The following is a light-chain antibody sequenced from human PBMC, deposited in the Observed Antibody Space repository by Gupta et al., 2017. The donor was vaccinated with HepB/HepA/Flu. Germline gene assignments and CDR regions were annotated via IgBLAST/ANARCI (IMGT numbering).Light chain of an antibody. Sequence: QSALTQPASVSGSPGQPITIPCTGTSSDVVGYNYVSWYQQHPGKAPKLMIYDVSKRPSGVSDRFSGSTSGTTASLTITRLQAEDEADYYCRSYKSSSSPVVFGGGTKLTVL. CDR2: DVS. CDR3: RSYKSSSSPVV. V-gene: IGLV2-14*01. J-gene: IGLJ2*01. CDR1: SSDVVGYNY.